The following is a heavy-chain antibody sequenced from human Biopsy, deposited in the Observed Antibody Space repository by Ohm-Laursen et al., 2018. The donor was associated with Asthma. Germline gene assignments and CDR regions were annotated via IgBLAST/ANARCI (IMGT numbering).Heavy chain of an antibody. CDR3: ASDLPKDYVRYNFQF. CDR1: GGTFSNFA. Sequence: SSVKVSCKAPGGTFSNFAISWVRQAPGQGLEWLGGIMTVFGTTNYAQKFQGRVTMTEDTSTDTAYMELSSLSSDDTAVYYCASDLPKDYVRYNFQFWGQGTPVTVSS. CDR2: IMTVFGTT. J-gene: IGHJ4*02. V-gene: IGHV1-69*06. D-gene: IGHD4-17*01.